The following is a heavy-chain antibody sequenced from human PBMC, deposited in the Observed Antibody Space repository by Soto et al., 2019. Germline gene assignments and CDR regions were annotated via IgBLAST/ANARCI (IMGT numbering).Heavy chain of an antibody. CDR3: ARDDSSSWYTEAYYYYGMDV. CDR1: GYTFTSYG. D-gene: IGHD6-13*01. V-gene: IGHV1-18*01. CDR2: ISAYNGNT. J-gene: IGHJ6*02. Sequence: QVQLVRSGAEVKKPGASVKVSCKASGYTFTSYGISWVRQAPGQGLEWMGWISAYNGNTNYAQKLQGRVTMTTDTSTSTAYMELRSLRSDDTAVYYCARDDSSSWYTEAYYYYGMDVWGQGTTVTVSS.